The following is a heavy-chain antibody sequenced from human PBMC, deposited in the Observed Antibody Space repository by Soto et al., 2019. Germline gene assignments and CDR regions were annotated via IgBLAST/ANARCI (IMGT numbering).Heavy chain of an antibody. CDR3: ARGVLAYSSSGNAFDI. CDR2: ISSSGSTI. Sequence: PGGSLRLSCAASGFTFSDYYMSWIRQAPGKGLGWVSYISSSGSTIYYADSVKGRFTISRDNAKNSLYLQMNSLRAEDTAVYYCARGVLAYSSSGNAFDIWGQGTMVTVS. V-gene: IGHV3-11*01. J-gene: IGHJ3*02. CDR1: GFTFSDYY. D-gene: IGHD6-6*01.